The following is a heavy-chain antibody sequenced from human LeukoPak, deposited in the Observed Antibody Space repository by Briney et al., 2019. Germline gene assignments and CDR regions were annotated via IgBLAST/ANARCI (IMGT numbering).Heavy chain of an antibody. D-gene: IGHD6-13*01. V-gene: IGHV3-21*01. CDR2: ISSSSSYI. J-gene: IGHJ6*04. Sequence: GGSLRLSCAASGFTFSSNSMNWVRQAPGKGLEWVSSISSSSSYIYYADSVKGRFTISRDNAKNSLYLQMNSLRAEDTAVYYCARDIAAAGTGPGGYGTDVWGKGTTVTVSS. CDR3: ARDIAAAGTGPGGYGTDV. CDR1: GFTFSSNS.